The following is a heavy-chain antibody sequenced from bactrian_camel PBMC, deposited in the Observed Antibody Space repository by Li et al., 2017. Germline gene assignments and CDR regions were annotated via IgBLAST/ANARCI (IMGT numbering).Heavy chain of an antibody. CDR1: GVSARRSC. J-gene: IGHJ4*01. V-gene: IGHV3S53*01. D-gene: IGHD3*01. Sequence: QVQLVESGGGSVQAGGSLRLSCQASGVSARRSCRMGWYRQDPGKERELVATIANDGTTVYADSVKGRFTISQENAKHTVYLQMTDLKPEDTAVYYCAFDGWVEHEGRCGSGNQGTQVTVS. CDR2: IANDGTT.